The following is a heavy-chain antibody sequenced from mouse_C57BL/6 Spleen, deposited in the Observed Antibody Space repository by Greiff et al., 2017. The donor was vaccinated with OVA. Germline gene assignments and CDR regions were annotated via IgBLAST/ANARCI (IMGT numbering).Heavy chain of an antibody. V-gene: IGHV1-76*01. CDR2: IYPGSGNT. J-gene: IGHJ2*01. CDR3: ARCYYDSYFDY. Sequence: VQLQQSGAELVRPGASVKLSCKASGYTFTDYYINWVKQRPGQGLEWIARIYPGSGNTYYNEKFKGKATLTAEKSSSTAYMQLSSLTSEDSAVYFCARCYYDSYFDYWGQGTTLTVSS. CDR1: GYTFTDYY. D-gene: IGHD2-4*01.